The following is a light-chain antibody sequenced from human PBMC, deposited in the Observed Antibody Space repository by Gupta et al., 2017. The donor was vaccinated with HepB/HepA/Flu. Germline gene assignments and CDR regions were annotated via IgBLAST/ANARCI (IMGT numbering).Light chain of an antibody. CDR3: GTWDSSLYAGV. CDR2: EDN. V-gene: IGLV1-51*02. Sequence: QSVLTQPPSVSATPGQKVTISCSGSSSNIGKNYVSWYQRLPGTAPKLLISEDNKRPSGIPDRFSGSKSGTSATLGITGLQTGDEAEYYCGTWDSSLYAGVFGGGTKLTVL. CDR1: SSNIGKNY. J-gene: IGLJ2*01.